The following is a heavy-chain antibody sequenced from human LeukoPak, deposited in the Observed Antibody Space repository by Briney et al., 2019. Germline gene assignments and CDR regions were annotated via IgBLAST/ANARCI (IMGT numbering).Heavy chain of an antibody. V-gene: IGHV3-21*01. Sequence: PGGSLRLSCAASGFTFSSYSMNWVRQAPGKGLEWVSSISSSSSYIYYADSVEGRFTISRDNAKNSLYLQMNSLRAEDTAVYYCARDMGIYGDYEWGQGTLVTVSS. CDR1: GFTFSSYS. CDR3: ARDMGIYGDYE. J-gene: IGHJ4*02. CDR2: ISSSSSYI. D-gene: IGHD4-17*01.